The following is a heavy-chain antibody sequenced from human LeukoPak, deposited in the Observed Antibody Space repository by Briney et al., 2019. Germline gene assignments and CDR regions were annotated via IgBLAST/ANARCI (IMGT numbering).Heavy chain of an antibody. D-gene: IGHD5-18*01. Sequence: ASVKASCKASGYTFTSYAMHWVRQAPGQRLEWMGWINAGNGNTKYSQKFQGRVTITRDTSASIAYMELSSLRSEDTAVYYCARALDLPDTAMVLDYWGQGTLVTVSS. CDR1: GYTFTSYA. CDR3: ARALDLPDTAMVLDY. V-gene: IGHV1-3*01. J-gene: IGHJ4*02. CDR2: INAGNGNT.